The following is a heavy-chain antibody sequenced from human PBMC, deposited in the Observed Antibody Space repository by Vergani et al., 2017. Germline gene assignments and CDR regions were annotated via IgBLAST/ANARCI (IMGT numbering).Heavy chain of an antibody. J-gene: IGHJ4*02. CDR3: ARLYGRDSSGGKYFDY. V-gene: IGHV5-51*01. D-gene: IGHD3-22*01. Sequence: EVQLVQSGAEVKKPGESLKISCQISGYSFTNYWIGWVRQMPGEGLEWMGIIHPADSDTRYSPSFQGQVTISVDKSISTAYLQRSSLRASDSAMYYCARLYGRDSSGGKYFDYWGQGTLVTVSS. CDR1: GYSFTNYW. CDR2: IHPADSDT.